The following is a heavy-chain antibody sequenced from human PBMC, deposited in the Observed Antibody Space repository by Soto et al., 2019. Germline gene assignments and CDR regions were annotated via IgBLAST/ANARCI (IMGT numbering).Heavy chain of an antibody. D-gene: IGHD2-2*01. CDR3: ARVGCSSTSCYHVYYYGMDV. CDR2: IIPIFGTA. V-gene: IGHV1-69*01. CDR1: GGTFSSYA. J-gene: IGHJ6*02. Sequence: QVQLVQSGAEVKKPGSSVKVSCKASGGTFSSYAISWVRQAPGQGLEWMGGIIPIFGTANYAQKFQGRVTMTADESTSTAYMELSSLRSEDTAVYYCARVGCSSTSCYHVYYYGMDVWGQGTTVTVSS.